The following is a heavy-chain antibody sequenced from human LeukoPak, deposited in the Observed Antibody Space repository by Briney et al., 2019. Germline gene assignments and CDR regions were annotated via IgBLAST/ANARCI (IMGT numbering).Heavy chain of an antibody. CDR2: IYSGGST. Sequence: GGSLRLSCAASGFTFSSYAMSWVRQAPGKGLEWVSVIYSGGSTYYADSVKGRFTISRDNSKNTLYLQMNSLRAEDTAVYYCARVVAPYSSSWYYFDYWGQGTLVTVSS. CDR3: ARVVAPYSSSWYYFDY. D-gene: IGHD6-13*01. CDR1: GFTFSSYA. J-gene: IGHJ4*02. V-gene: IGHV3-53*01.